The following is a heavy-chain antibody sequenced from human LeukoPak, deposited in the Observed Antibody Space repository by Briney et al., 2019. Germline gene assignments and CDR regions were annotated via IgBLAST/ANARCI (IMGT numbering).Heavy chain of an antibody. D-gene: IGHD3-10*01. CDR3: ARTRRVRENWFDP. Sequence: GGSLRLSCAASGFTFSSYSMNWVRQAPGKGLEWVSSISSSSSYIYYADSVKGRFTISRDNAKNSLYLQMNSLRAEDTAVYYCARTRRVRENWFDPWGQGTLVTVSS. CDR2: ISSSSSYI. J-gene: IGHJ5*02. V-gene: IGHV3-21*01. CDR1: GFTFSSYS.